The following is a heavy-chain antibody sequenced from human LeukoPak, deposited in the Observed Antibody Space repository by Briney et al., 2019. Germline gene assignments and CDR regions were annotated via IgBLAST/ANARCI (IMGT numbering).Heavy chain of an antibody. CDR1: GGSISSYY. J-gene: IGHJ5*02. V-gene: IGHV4-59*01. CDR2: IYYSGST. CDR3: ARDQSSSSWYGGFDP. D-gene: IGHD6-13*01. Sequence: SETLSLTCTVSGGSISSYYWSWIRQPPGKGLEWIGYIYYSGSTNYNPSLKSRVTISVDTSKNQFSLKLSSVTAADTAVYYCARDQSSSSWYGGFDPWGQGTLVTVSS.